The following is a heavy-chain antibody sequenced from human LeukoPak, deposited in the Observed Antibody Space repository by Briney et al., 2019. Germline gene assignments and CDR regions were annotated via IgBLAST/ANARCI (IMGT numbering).Heavy chain of an antibody. D-gene: IGHD3-10*01. CDR2: ISYDGSNK. CDR1: GFTFSSYA. J-gene: IGHJ3*02. V-gene: IGHV3-30-3*01. Sequence: HSGGSLRLSCAASGFTFSSYAMHWVRQAPGKGLEWVAVISYDGSNKYYADSVKGRFTISRDNSKNTLYLQMNSLRAGDTAVYYCAREVRGVGGAFNIWGQGTMVTVSS. CDR3: AREVRGVGGAFNI.